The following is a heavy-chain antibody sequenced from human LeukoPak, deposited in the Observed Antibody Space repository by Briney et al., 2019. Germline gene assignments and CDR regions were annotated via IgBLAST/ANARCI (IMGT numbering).Heavy chain of an antibody. CDR2: TYPGDSDT. J-gene: IGHJ4*02. V-gene: IGHV5-51*01. D-gene: IGHD1-26*01. CDR1: GYSFTTHW. CDR3: ARRRDLYSGSYYPFDY. Sequence: GESLKISCKASGYSFTTHWIGWVRQMPGKGLEWMGITYPGDSDTRYSPSFQGHVTISADKSISTAYLQWSSLKASDTAMYYCARRRDLYSGSYYPFDYWGQGTLVTVSS.